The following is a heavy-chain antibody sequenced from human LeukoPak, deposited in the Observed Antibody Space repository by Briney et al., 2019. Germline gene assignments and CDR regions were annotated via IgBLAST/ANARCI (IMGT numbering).Heavy chain of an antibody. Sequence: GGSLRLSCAASGFTFSSSAMSWVRQAPGKGLEWVAAISDTGRLSYCADSVNGRFTISRDNSKNTVYLQMNSLRPEDTAVYYCAATLTVTTGSTYYGMDVWGQGTTVTVSS. CDR1: GFTFSSSA. V-gene: IGHV3-23*01. CDR2: ISDTGRLS. D-gene: IGHD4-17*01. CDR3: AATLTVTTGSTYYGMDV. J-gene: IGHJ6*02.